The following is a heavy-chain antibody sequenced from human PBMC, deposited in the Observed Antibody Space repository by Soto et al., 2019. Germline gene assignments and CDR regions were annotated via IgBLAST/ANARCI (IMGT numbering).Heavy chain of an antibody. CDR2: IHYNENT. Sequence: SETLSLTCTVSGDSISAYSWSWVRQPPGKGLEWIGNIHYNENTKYNPSLKSRVTMSVDTSKNQFSLKLSSVTAADTAVYYCARVRSTSYPLYYYGMDVWGQGTTVTVSS. J-gene: IGHJ6*02. V-gene: IGHV4-59*01. D-gene: IGHD2-2*01. CDR1: GDSISAYS. CDR3: ARVRSTSYPLYYYGMDV.